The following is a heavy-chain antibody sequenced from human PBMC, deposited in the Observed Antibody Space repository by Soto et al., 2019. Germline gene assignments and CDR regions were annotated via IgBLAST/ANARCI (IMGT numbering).Heavy chain of an antibody. J-gene: IGHJ4*02. Sequence: GESLKISCKGSGYSFTSYWIGWVRQMPGKGLEWMGIIYPGDSDTRYSPSFQGQVTISADKSISTTYLQWSSLKASDTAMYYCARHAKGLLGYKYGMRVDDWGQGALVTVAS. V-gene: IGHV5-51*01. CDR2: IYPGDSDT. CDR3: ARHAKGLLGYKYGMRVDD. D-gene: IGHD5-18*01. CDR1: GYSFTSYW.